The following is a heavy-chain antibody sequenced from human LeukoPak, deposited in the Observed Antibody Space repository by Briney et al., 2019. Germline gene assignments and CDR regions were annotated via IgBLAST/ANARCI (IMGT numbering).Heavy chain of an antibody. CDR1: GGSFSGYY. CDR2: IYASGST. V-gene: IGHV4-4*07. CDR3: ARDAPPAYCSSGSCYFDS. Sequence: SETLSLTCAVYGGSFSGYYWSWIRQPAGKGLEWIGRIYASGSTDYNPSLKSRVTISRDTSKNEFSLILSSVTAADTAVDFCARDAPPAYCSSGSCYFDSWGQGTLVTVSS. D-gene: IGHD2-15*01. J-gene: IGHJ4*02.